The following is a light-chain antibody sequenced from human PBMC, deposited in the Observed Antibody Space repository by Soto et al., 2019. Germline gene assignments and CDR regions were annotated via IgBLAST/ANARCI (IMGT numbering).Light chain of an antibody. Sequence: MTQSPATLSVSPGEKATLSCRASQSVSNNLAWFQQKPGKAPKVLIYAASSLQSGVPSRFSGSGSGTDFSLTISSLQPEDFATYYCQQANSFPLTFGGGTKVDIK. CDR3: QQANSFPLT. V-gene: IGKV1-12*01. CDR1: QSVSNN. CDR2: AAS. J-gene: IGKJ4*01.